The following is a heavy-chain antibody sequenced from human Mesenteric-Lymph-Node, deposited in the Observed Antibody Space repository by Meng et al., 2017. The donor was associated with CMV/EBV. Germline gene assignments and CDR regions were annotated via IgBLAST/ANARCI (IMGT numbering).Heavy chain of an antibody. J-gene: IGHJ4*01. D-gene: IGHD3-10*01. CDR3: ARERGGYYGSGSYNRKYYFDY. Sequence: SQTLSLTCAVSGGSTSSDEHYWTWIRQPPGKGLEWIGTFYHGGRTYYNPSLKSRVTISVDTSKNQFSLKLNSVTAADTGVFYCARERGGYYGSGSYNRKYYFDYWGHGMLVTVSS. CDR2: FYHGGRT. CDR1: GGSTSSDEHY. V-gene: IGHV4-39*07.